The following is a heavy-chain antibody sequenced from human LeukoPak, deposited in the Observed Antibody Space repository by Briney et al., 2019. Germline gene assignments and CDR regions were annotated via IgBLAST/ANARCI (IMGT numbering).Heavy chain of an antibody. J-gene: IGHJ6*03. V-gene: IGHV4-61*02. D-gene: IGHD2-2*01. CDR3: ARGGEEYQLLLGYYYYYTDV. CDR2: IYTSGST. Sequence: SETLSLTCTVSGGSISSGSYYWSWIRQPAGKGLEWIGRIYTSGSTNYNPSLKSRVTISVDTSKNQFSMKLSSVTAADTAVYYCARGGEEYQLLLGYYYYYTDVWGKGTTVTVSS. CDR1: GGSISSGSYY.